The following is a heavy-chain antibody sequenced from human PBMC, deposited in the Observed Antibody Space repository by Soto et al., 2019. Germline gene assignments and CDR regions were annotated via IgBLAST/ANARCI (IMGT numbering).Heavy chain of an antibody. CDR3: ARSIPYCSSTSCPHYYYYYGMDV. CDR1: GCTFSSYA. V-gene: IGHV1-69*06. J-gene: IGHJ6*02. CDR2: IIPIFGTA. Sequence: SVKVSCKASGCTFSSYAISWVRQAPGQGLEWMGGIIPIFGTANYAQKFQGRVTITADKSTSTAYMELSSLRSEDTAVYYCARSIPYCSSTSCPHYYYYYGMDVWGQGTTVTVSS. D-gene: IGHD2-2*01.